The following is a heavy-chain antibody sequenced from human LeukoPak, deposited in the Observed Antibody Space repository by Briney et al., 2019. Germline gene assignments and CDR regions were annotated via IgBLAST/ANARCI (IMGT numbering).Heavy chain of an antibody. Sequence: GGSLRLSCAASGFTFSSYAMSWVRQAPGKGLEWVSAISGSGGSTYYADSVKGRFTISRDNSKNTLYLQMNSLRAEDTAVYHCAKCGTGTTDYFDYWGQGTLVTVSS. V-gene: IGHV3-23*01. D-gene: IGHD1-7*01. J-gene: IGHJ4*02. CDR1: GFTFSSYA. CDR2: ISGSGGST. CDR3: AKCGTGTTDYFDY.